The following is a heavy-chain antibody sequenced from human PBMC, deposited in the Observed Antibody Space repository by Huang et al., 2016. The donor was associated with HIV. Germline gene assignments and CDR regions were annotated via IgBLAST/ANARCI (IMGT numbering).Heavy chain of an antibody. V-gene: IGHV3-30*02. CDR1: GFTFSSYG. J-gene: IGHJ3*02. CDR3: AKGSMANAFDI. Sequence: QVQLVESGGGVVQPGGSLRLSCAASGFTFSSYGMHWVRQAPGKGLEGVAFIRDDGRNKYYADSVRGRFTISRDNSKNTLYLQMNSLRAEDTAVYYCAKGSMANAFDIWGQGTMVTVSS. D-gene: IGHD3-10*01. CDR2: IRDDGRNK.